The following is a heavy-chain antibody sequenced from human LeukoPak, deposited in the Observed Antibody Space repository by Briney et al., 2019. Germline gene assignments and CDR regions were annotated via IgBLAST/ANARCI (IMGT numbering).Heavy chain of an antibody. CDR2: INPSGGST. CDR1: GYTFTSYY. Sequence: ASVKVSCKASGYTFTSYYMHWVRQAPGQGLEWMGIINPSGGSTSYAQKFQGRVTMTRDTSTSTVYLELSSLRSEDTAVYYCATSLGRTTAEYYYYYGMDVWGQGTTVTVSS. V-gene: IGHV1-46*01. D-gene: IGHD4-17*01. J-gene: IGHJ6*02. CDR3: ATSLGRTTAEYYYYYGMDV.